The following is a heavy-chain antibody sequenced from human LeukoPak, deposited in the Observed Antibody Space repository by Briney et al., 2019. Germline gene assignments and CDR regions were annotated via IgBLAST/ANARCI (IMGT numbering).Heavy chain of an antibody. CDR2: IYCSGST. CDR1: GGSISSYY. Sequence: SETLSLTCTVSGGSISSYYWSWIRQPPGKGLEWIGYIYCSGSTNYNPSLKSRVTISVDTSKNQFSLKLSSVTAADTAVYYCARWNSNYAGYYYYYMDVWGKGTTVTVSS. J-gene: IGHJ6*03. CDR3: ARWNSNYAGYYYYYMDV. V-gene: IGHV4-59*01. D-gene: IGHD4-11*01.